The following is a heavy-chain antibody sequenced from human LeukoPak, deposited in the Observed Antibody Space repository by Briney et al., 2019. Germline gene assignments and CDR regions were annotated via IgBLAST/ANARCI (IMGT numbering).Heavy chain of an antibody. J-gene: IGHJ6*03. CDR2: IYPDDSNT. V-gene: IGHV5-51*01. Sequence: GESPKISCQGSGYNFPIYWIGWVLQLPGQGLEWMRIIYPDDSNTIYGPSFQGQVTISADKSINTAYLEWSSLKASDTAIYYCARQGAAGKYYYYYMDVWGKGTTVTVSS. CDR3: ARQGAAGKYYYYYMDV. CDR1: GYNFPIYW. D-gene: IGHD6-13*01.